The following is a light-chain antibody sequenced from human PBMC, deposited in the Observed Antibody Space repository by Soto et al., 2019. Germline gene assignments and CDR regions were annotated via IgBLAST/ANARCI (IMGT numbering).Light chain of an antibody. CDR2: AAS. CDR3: QQYKNWIT. CDR1: QSVSSS. J-gene: IGKJ5*01. Sequence: EIVMTQSPATLSVSPGERVTLSCRASQSVSSSLAWYQQNPGQAPRLLIYAASARATGIPDRFSGSGSGTEFPLTISSLQSEDFAVYYCQQYKNWITFGQGTRLDIK. V-gene: IGKV3-15*01.